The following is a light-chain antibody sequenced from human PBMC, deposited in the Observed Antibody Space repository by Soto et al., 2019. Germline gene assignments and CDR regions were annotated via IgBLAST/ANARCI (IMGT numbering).Light chain of an antibody. J-gene: IGKJ4*01. CDR1: QSVSNN. V-gene: IGKV3-15*01. Sequence: EIVMTQSPATLSVSPGERATLSCRASQSVSNNVAWYQQKPGQAPRLLIYHAATRATGIPARFSGSGSGTEVTLTSSRLQSEDFAVYYYQQYNEPPLTFGGGTKVEIK. CDR2: HAA. CDR3: QQYNEPPLT.